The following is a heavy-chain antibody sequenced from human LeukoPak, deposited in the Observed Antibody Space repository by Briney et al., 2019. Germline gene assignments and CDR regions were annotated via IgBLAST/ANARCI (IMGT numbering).Heavy chain of an antibody. CDR2: IYSGGST. CDR3: ARETRVSGSFDY. J-gene: IGHJ4*02. Sequence: PGGSLRLSCAASGFTFSSYAMSWVRQAPGKGLEWVSVIYSGGSTYYADSVKGRFTISRDNSKNTLYLQMNSLRAEDTAVYYCARETRVSGSFDYWGQGTLVTVSS. D-gene: IGHD3-10*01. V-gene: IGHV3-66*01. CDR1: GFTFSSYA.